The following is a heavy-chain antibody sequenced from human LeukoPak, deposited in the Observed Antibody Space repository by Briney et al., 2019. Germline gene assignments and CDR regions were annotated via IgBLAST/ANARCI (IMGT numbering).Heavy chain of an antibody. CDR1: GFTFDDYA. J-gene: IGHJ4*02. D-gene: IGHD3-9*01. Sequence: GGSLRLSCAASGFTFDDYAMHWVRQAPGKGLEWVSGISWNSGSIGYADSVKGRFTIPRDNAKNSLYLQMNSLRAEDTALYYCAKEAEPDYDILTGYQRLLYFDYWGQGTLVTVSS. V-gene: IGHV3-9*01. CDR2: ISWNSGSI. CDR3: AKEAEPDYDILTGYQRLLYFDY.